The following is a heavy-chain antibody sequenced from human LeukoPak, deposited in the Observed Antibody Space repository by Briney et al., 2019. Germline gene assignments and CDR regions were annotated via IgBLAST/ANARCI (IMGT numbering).Heavy chain of an antibody. J-gene: IGHJ4*02. V-gene: IGHV1-69*05. CDR2: IIPIFGTA. CDR3: ASDNIAVAGPFDC. D-gene: IGHD6-19*01. CDR1: GGTFSSYA. Sequence: SVKVSCKASGGTFSSYAISWVRQAPGQGLEWMGGIIPIFGTANYAQKFQGRVTITTDESTSTAYMELSSLRSEDTAVYYCASDNIAVAGPFDCWGQGTLVTVSS.